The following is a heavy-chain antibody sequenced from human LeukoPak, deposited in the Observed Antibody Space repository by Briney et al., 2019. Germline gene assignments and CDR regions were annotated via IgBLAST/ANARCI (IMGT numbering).Heavy chain of an antibody. CDR1: GGTFSSYA. CDR3: ARDRKILCSSASCYDGGFDY. Sequence: ASVKVSCKASGGTFSSYAISWVRQAPGQGLEWMGRIIPILGIANYAQKFQGRVTITADKSTSTAYMELSSLRSEDTAVYYCARDRKILCSSASCYDGGFDYWGQGTLVTVSS. V-gene: IGHV1-69*04. D-gene: IGHD2-2*01. J-gene: IGHJ4*02. CDR2: IIPILGIA.